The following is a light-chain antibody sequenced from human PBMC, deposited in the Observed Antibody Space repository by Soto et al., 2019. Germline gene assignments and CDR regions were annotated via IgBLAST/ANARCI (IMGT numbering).Light chain of an antibody. CDR1: SNDIGPYNY. V-gene: IGLV2-14*03. CDR2: DVT. J-gene: IGLJ2*01. Sequence: QSALTQPASVSGSPGQSITISCTGTSNDIGPYNYVSWYQQHPGKAPRLLIYDVTNRPSGVSDRFSGSKSGRTASLTISGIQAEDEADYYCSSYTSIIAVVFGGGTKVTVL. CDR3: SSYTSIIAVV.